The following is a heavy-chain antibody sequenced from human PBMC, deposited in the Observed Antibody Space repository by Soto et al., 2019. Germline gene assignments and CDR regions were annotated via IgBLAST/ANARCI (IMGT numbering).Heavy chain of an antibody. V-gene: IGHV3-33*01. J-gene: IGHJ6*02. CDR1: GFTFSSYG. CDR3: ARSTEVYSYYGMDV. Sequence: QVQLVESGGGVVQPGRSLRLSCAASGFTFSSYGMHWVRQAPGKGLEWVAVIWYDGSNKYYADSVKGRFTISRDNSKNTLYLQMNSLRAEDTAVYYCARSTEVYSYYGMDVWGQGTTVTVSS. D-gene: IGHD2-21*02. CDR2: IWYDGSNK.